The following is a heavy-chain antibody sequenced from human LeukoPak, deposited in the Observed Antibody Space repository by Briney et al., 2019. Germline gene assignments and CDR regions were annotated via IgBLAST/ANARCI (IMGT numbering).Heavy chain of an antibody. Sequence: ASVKVSCKASGHTFTGYYMHWVRQAPGQGLEWMGRINPNSGGTNYAQKFQGRVTMTRDTSIGTAYMELSRLRSDDTAIYYCATSMWVALAFDMGGQGTMVTVSS. V-gene: IGHV1-2*02. CDR1: GHTFTGYY. J-gene: IGHJ3*02. D-gene: IGHD2-15*01. CDR2: INPNSGGT. CDR3: ATSMWVALAFDM.